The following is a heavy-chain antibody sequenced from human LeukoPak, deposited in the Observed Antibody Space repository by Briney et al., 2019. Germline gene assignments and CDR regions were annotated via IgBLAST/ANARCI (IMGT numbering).Heavy chain of an antibody. CDR3: EKRAVAARHIDY. CDR1: GFTFSSYG. J-gene: IGHJ4*02. CDR2: ISYDGSNK. D-gene: IGHD6-6*01. Sequence: GGSLRLSCAASGFTFSSYGMHWVRQAPGKGLEWVAVISYDGSNKYYADAVKGRFTISRDNSKNTLYLQMNSLRAEDTAVYYCEKRAVAARHIDYWGQGTLVTVSS. V-gene: IGHV3-30*18.